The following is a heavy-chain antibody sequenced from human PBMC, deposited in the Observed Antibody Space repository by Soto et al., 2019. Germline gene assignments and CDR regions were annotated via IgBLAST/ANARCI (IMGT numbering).Heavy chain of an antibody. D-gene: IGHD2-2*01. CDR2: IYYSGST. V-gene: IGHV4-59*01. J-gene: IGHJ6*02. Sequence: SETLSLTCTVSGGSISSYYWSWIRQPPGKGLEWIGYIYYSGSTNYNPSLKRRVTISVDTSKNQFSLKLSSVTAADTAVYYCARVRTSRYYYGRDVWGQGTTVTVSS. CDR3: ARVRTSRYYYGRDV. CDR1: GGSISSYY.